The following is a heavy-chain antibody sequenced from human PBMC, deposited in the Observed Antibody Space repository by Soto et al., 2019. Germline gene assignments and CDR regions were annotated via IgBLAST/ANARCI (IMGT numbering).Heavy chain of an antibody. V-gene: IGHV3-23*01. J-gene: IGHJ4*02. Sequence: GGSLRLSCAASGFTFSSYDMNWVRQAPGKGLEWVSAIGVYANTYYADSVKGRFTISRDDSRDTVHLQLNSLRVDDTAVYYCAKESTVGSPGDYFDSWGQGTLVTVSS. CDR3: AKESTVGSPGDYFDS. CDR2: IGVYANT. D-gene: IGHD1-26*01. CDR1: GFTFSSYD.